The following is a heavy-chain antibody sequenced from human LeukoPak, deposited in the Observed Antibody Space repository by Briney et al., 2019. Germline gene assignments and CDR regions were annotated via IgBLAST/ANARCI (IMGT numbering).Heavy chain of an antibody. CDR2: ISGSGST. Sequence: GGSLRLSCAASGFTLRSYAMSWVRQAPGKGLEWVSSISGSGSTYYAESVKGRFTISRDNSRNTLYLQINSLRAEDTAVYYCAKHMIRGVSRWFDPWGQGTLVTVSS. D-gene: IGHD3-10*01. V-gene: IGHV3-23*01. CDR3: AKHMIRGVSRWFDP. J-gene: IGHJ5*02. CDR1: GFTLRSYA.